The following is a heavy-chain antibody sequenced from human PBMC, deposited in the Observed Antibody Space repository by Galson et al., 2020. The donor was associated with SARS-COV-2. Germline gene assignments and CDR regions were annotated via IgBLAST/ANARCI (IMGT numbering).Heavy chain of an antibody. J-gene: IGHJ4*02. CDR2: TYYRSTWSN. Sequence: SQTLSLTCSISGDSVSSNTAAWHWIRQSPSRGLEWLGRTYYRSTWSNDYAVSVKSRMIINPDTSKNQFSLQLKSVTPEDTAVYYCARRGGGSVSSCDYWGQGIWVTVCS. CDR1: GDSVSSNTAA. CDR3: ARRGGGSVSSCDY. D-gene: IGHD3-10*01. V-gene: IGHV6-1*01.